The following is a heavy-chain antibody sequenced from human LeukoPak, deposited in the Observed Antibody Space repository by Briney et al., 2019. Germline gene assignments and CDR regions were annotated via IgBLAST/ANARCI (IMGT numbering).Heavy chain of an antibody. J-gene: IGHJ4*02. D-gene: IGHD3-22*01. CDR3: ARDPEGDYDSSAYYDSGYFDY. CDR2: IWSDGNNR. CDR1: GFTFRNYG. V-gene: IGHV3-30*02. Sequence: GESLKISCAASGFTFRNYGMHWVRQATGKGLEWVSFIWSDGNNRFYADSVKGRFTISRDNSKNTLYLQMNSLRVEDTAVYYCARDPEGDYDSSAYYDSGYFDYWGQGALVTVSS.